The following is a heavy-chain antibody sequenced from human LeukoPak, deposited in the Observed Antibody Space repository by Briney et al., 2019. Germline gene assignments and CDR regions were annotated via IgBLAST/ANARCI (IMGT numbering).Heavy chain of an antibody. CDR3: ARGRPYRRIQLWLTGPFDY. Sequence: PSETLSLTCAVYGGSFCGYYWSWIRQPPGKGLEWIGEINHSGSTNYNPSLKSRVTISVDTSKNQFSLKLSSVTAADTAVYYCARGRPYRRIQLWLTGPFDYWGQGTLVTVSS. V-gene: IGHV4-34*01. D-gene: IGHD5-18*01. J-gene: IGHJ4*02. CDR2: INHSGST. CDR1: GGSFCGYY.